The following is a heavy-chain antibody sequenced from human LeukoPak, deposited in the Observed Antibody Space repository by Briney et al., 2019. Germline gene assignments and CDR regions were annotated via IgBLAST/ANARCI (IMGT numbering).Heavy chain of an antibody. CDR1: GGSISSGGYS. V-gene: IGHV4-30-2*01. CDR2: IYHSGST. CDR3: ARDVAVAGTFWFDL. D-gene: IGHD6-19*01. J-gene: IGHJ5*02. Sequence: PSQTLSLTCAISGGSISSGGYSWSWIRQPPGKGLEWIGYIYHSGSTYYNPSLKSRVTISVDRSKNQFSLKLSSVTAADTAVYYCARDVAVAGTFWFDLWGQGTLVTISS.